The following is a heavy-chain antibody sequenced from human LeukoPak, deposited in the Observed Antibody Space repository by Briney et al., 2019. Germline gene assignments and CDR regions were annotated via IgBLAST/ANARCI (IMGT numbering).Heavy chain of an antibody. D-gene: IGHD3-22*01. CDR1: GFTFSTYA. V-gene: IGHV3-23*01. Sequence: GGSLRLSCAASGFTFSTYAMNWVRQAPGKGLEWVSAISGSGGSTYYADSVKGRFTISRDNSKNTLYLQMNSLRAEDTAVYYCAKAPSGYYYYFDYWGQGTLVTVSS. CDR3: AKAPSGYYYYFDY. J-gene: IGHJ4*02. CDR2: ISGSGGST.